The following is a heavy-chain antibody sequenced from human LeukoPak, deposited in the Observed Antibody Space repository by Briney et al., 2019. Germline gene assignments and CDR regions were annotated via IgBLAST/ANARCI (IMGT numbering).Heavy chain of an antibody. V-gene: IGHV1-46*03. CDR1: GYTFTSYY. Sequence: ASVKVSCKASGYTFTSYYMHWVRQAPGQGLEWMGIINPSGGSTSYAQKFQGRVTMTRDTSTSTVYMELSSLRSEDTAVYYCAREAYSGSSPDYYYYYYMDVWGKGTTVTVSS. J-gene: IGHJ6*03. CDR3: AREAYSGSSPDYYYYYYMDV. CDR2: INPSGGST. D-gene: IGHD6-6*01.